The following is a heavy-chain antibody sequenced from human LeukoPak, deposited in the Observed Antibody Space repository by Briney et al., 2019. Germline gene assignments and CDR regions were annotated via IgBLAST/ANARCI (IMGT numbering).Heavy chain of an antibody. CDR1: GFIFSNYW. V-gene: IGHV3-23*01. D-gene: IGHD3-10*01. J-gene: IGHJ4*02. Sequence: GGSLRLSCSASGFIFSNYWMTWVRQAPGKGLDWVSTISGSGGNTYYADSVKGRFTISRDNSKNTLYLQMNSLRAEDTAVYYCAKHRMVRGIITDSYFDHWGQGILVTVSS. CDR2: ISGSGGNT. CDR3: AKHRMVRGIITDSYFDH.